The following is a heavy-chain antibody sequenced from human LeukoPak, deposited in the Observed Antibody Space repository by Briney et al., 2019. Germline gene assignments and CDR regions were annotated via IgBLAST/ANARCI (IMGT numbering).Heavy chain of an antibody. D-gene: IGHD3-22*01. CDR3: ARIINSPYDSSGYYLDYYYYYYMDV. CDR2: ISSSGSTI. Sequence: PGGXXRLSCAASGFTFSSYEMNWVRQAPGKGLEWVSYISSSGSTIYYADSVKGRFTISRDNAKNSLYLQMNSLRAEDTAVYYCARIINSPYDSSGYYLDYYYYYYMDVWGKGTTVTVSS. V-gene: IGHV3-48*03. CDR1: GFTFSSYE. J-gene: IGHJ6*03.